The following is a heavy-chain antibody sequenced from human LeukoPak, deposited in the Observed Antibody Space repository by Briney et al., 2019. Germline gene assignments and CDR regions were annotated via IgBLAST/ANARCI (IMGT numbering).Heavy chain of an antibody. J-gene: IGHJ4*02. V-gene: IGHV3-21*01. CDR2: ISSSGSVT. Sequence: EGSLRLSCAASGFMFGSFSMNWVRQAPGRGLEWVSSISSSGSVTYYADSAKGRFTVSKDNARNSLHLQMNNLAVEDTATYFCARGQPDSGGHYYSWYFDYWGQGTPVIVSS. CDR3: ARGQPDSGGHYYSWYFDY. D-gene: IGHD3-22*01. CDR1: GFMFGSFS.